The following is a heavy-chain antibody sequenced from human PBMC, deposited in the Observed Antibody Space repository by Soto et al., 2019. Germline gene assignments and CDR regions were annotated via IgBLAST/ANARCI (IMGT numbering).Heavy chain of an antibody. CDR1: GFTFSSYA. J-gene: IGHJ4*02. V-gene: IGHV3-23*01. CDR3: AKGGPYYDILTGPPLDY. D-gene: IGHD3-9*01. Sequence: EVQLLESGGGLVQPGGSLRLSCAASGFTFSSYAMSWVRQAPGKALEWVSAISGSGGSTYYADSVKGRFTISRDNSNITLYLKMNSLRAEDTAVYYCAKGGPYYDILTGPPLDYWGQGTLVTVSS. CDR2: ISGSGGST.